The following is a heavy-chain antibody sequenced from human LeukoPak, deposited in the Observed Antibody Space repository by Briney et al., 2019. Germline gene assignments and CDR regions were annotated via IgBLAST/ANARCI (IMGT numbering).Heavy chain of an antibody. J-gene: IGHJ4*02. Sequence: SHTLTLPCSVSGRPINNGDNYGRWIRRPPAKGVEWIGFFYYRGTAYYSAALRSRVTISIDTSRNQSSLRLNAVTAADTATYFCGRIQGNGYYGWEFFDYWGQGLPVTVSS. CDR3: GRIQGNGYYGWEFFDY. CDR1: GRPINNGDNY. V-gene: IGHV4-30-4*01. CDR2: FYYRGTA. D-gene: IGHD6-25*01.